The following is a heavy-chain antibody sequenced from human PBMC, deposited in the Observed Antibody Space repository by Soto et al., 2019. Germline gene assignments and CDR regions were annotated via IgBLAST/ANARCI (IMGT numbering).Heavy chain of an antibody. D-gene: IGHD2-2*01. CDR3: AKDIVVVPAANSYYYYYGMDV. J-gene: IGHJ6*02. V-gene: IGHV3-23*01. CDR1: GFTFSSYA. CDR2: ISGSGGST. Sequence: PGGSLRLSCAASGFTFSSYAMSWVRQAPGKGLEWVSAISGSGGSTYYADSVKGRFTISRDNSKNTLYLQMNSLRAEDTAVYYCAKDIVVVPAANSYYYYYGMDVWGQGTTVTVSS.